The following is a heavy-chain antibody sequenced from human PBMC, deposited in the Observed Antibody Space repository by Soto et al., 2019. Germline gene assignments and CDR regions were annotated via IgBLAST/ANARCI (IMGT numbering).Heavy chain of an antibody. Sequence: GGSLRLSCAASGFRFSSFGMHWVRQAPGKGLEWVAIIWYDGSLEYYADSVKGRFTISRDNSKNTLYLQMNSLRVEDTAVYYCAKPSYDFWSGYYHPFDYWGQGSLVTVSS. CDR3: AKPSYDFWSGYYHPFDY. D-gene: IGHD3-3*01. J-gene: IGHJ4*02. CDR1: GFRFSSFG. V-gene: IGHV3-33*03. CDR2: IWYDGSLE.